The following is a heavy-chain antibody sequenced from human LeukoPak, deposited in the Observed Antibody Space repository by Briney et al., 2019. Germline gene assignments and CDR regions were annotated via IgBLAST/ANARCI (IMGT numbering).Heavy chain of an antibody. CDR3: ARGAHKRDDYGGFFDY. Sequence: GGSLRLSCAASGFTFSSYAMSWVRQAPGKGLEWVAVISSDGNKKDYADSVKGRLTISRDNSKNTLYLQMNSLGTEDTALYYCARGAHKRDDYGGFFDYWGQGTLVTVSS. V-gene: IGHV3-30*04. D-gene: IGHD4-23*01. J-gene: IGHJ4*02. CDR2: ISSDGNKK. CDR1: GFTFSSYA.